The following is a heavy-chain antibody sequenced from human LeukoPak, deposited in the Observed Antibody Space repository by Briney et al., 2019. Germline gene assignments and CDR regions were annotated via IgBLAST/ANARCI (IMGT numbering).Heavy chain of an antibody. Sequence: SETLSLTCTVSGGSISSYYWSWIRQLPGKGLEWIGYIYTSGSTNYNPSLKSRVTISVDTSKNQFSLKLSSVTAADTAVYYCARTKTIATRLNWFDPWGQGTLVTVSS. CDR1: GGSISSYY. CDR3: ARTKTIATRLNWFDP. D-gene: IGHD6-6*01. V-gene: IGHV4-4*09. CDR2: IYTSGST. J-gene: IGHJ5*02.